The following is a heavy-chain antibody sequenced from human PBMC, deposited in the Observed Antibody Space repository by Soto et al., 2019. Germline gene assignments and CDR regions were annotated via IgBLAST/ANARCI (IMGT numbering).Heavy chain of an antibody. CDR3: ARAALGYCSGGSCYEVAFDI. CDR2: INPNSGGT. J-gene: IGHJ3*02. V-gene: IGHV1-2*04. CDR1: GYTFTGYY. D-gene: IGHD2-15*01. Sequence: ASVKVSCKASGYTFTGYYMHWVRQAPGQGLEWMGWINPNSGGTNYAQKFQGWVTMTRDTSISTAYMELSRLRSDDTAVYYCARAALGYCSGGSCYEVAFDIWGQGTMVTVS.